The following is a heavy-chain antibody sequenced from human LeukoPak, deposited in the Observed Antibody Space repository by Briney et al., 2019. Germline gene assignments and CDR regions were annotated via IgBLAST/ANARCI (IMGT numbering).Heavy chain of an antibody. CDR3: ARDGRGAAAPDDAFDV. J-gene: IGHJ3*01. CDR1: GFTFTSHD. D-gene: IGHD2-2*01. Sequence: ASVNVSCKTSGFTFTSHDYNWVRQAAGQGLEWMGWMNPNSGATGYAQKFQGRVTMTRDTSITTVYMELSSLTSEDTAVYYCARDGRGAAAPDDAFDVWGQGTMVTVSS. V-gene: IGHV1-8*01. CDR2: MNPNSGAT.